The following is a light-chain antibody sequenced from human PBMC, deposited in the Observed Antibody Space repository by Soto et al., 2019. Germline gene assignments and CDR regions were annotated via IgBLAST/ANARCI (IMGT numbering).Light chain of an antibody. Sequence: QSALTQPPSVSGSPGQSVTISCTGTSSDVGSYNRLSWYQQPPGTAPKLIMYEVNTRPSGVPDRFSGSKSGNTASLTISGLQAEDEADYYCCSYAGSYTYVFGTGTKVTV. CDR1: SSDVGSYNR. CDR2: EVN. CDR3: CSYAGSYTYV. V-gene: IGLV2-18*02. J-gene: IGLJ1*01.